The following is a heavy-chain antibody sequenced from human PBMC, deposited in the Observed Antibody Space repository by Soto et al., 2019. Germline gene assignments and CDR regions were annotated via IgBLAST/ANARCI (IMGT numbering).Heavy chain of an antibody. CDR1: GGTFSSYA. J-gene: IGHJ6*02. D-gene: IGHD3-3*01. V-gene: IGHV1-69*13. Sequence: SVKVSCKASGGTFSSYAINWVRQAPGQGLEWMGGIIPIFGTANYAQKFQGRVTITADESTSTAYMELSSLRSEDTAVYYCARDWGASGFWSASTYYYGMDVWG. CDR3: ARDWGASGFWSASTYYYGMDV. CDR2: IIPIFGTA.